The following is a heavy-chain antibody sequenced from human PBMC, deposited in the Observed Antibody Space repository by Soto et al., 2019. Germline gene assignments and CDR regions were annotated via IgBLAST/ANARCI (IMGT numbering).Heavy chain of an antibody. V-gene: IGHV4-30-4*01. J-gene: IGHJ4*02. CDR3: ARVPEDYYDSSGYYLPYFDY. CDR2: VYYSGST. Sequence: PSETLSLTCTVSGGSISSGDYYWSWIRQPPGKGMEWIGYVYYSGSTYYNPSLKSRVTISVDTSKNQFSLKLSSVTAADTAVYYCARVPEDYYDSSGYYLPYFDYWGQGTLVTVSS. D-gene: IGHD3-22*01. CDR1: GGSISSGDYY.